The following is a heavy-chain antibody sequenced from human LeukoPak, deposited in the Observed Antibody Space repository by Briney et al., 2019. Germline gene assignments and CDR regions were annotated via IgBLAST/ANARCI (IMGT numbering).Heavy chain of an antibody. CDR1: GDAISRFY. Sequence: SETLTLTCTVSGDAISRFYWSWIRQPPGKGLDWLGYIYYSGSTNYNPSLKSRVTISVDTSKNQFSLKLSSVTAADTAVYYCARAYSSRPSLFDYWGQGPLVTVS. CDR3: ARAYSSRPSLFDY. J-gene: IGHJ4*02. D-gene: IGHD6-13*01. CDR2: IYYSGST. V-gene: IGHV4-59*08.